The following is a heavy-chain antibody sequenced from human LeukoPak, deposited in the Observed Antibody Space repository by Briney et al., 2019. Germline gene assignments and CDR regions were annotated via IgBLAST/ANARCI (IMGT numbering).Heavy chain of an antibody. CDR2: ISSSGTTI. D-gene: IGHD3-3*01. CDR1: GFTFSDYY. J-gene: IGHJ4*02. CDR3: ARDGYDFWSGYYYFDY. V-gene: IGHV3-11*04. Sequence: NTGGSLRLSCAASGFTFSDYYMTWIRQAPGKGLEWVSYISSSGTTIYYADSVKGRFTISRDNAENSLYLQMNSLRAEDTAVYYCARDGYDFWSGYYYFDYRGQGTLVTVSS.